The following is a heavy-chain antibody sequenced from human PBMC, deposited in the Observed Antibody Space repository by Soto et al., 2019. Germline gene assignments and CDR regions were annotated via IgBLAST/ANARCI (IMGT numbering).Heavy chain of an antibody. Sequence: EVQLVESGGGLVQPGGSLRLSCAASGFPFSRYWMHWVRQAPGKGLVWVSRLNSDGSSTSYADSVKGRFTISRDNAKNTLYLQMNSLRAEDTAVYYCARDKGWLQLDFDYWGQGTLVTVST. CDR2: LNSDGSST. J-gene: IGHJ4*02. CDR1: GFPFSRYW. V-gene: IGHV3-74*01. D-gene: IGHD5-12*01. CDR3: ARDKGWLQLDFDY.